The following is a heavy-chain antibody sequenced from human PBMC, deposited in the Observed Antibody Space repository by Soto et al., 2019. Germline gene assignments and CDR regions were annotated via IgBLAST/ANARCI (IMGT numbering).Heavy chain of an antibody. J-gene: IGHJ6*03. CDR2: INPGDSET. CDR3: ARHENFLWVPPIQSPDADMAVSGSNYYHMDV. Sequence: PGESLKISCKGTGYNFSRYWIGWVRQMPGKGLEWMGVINPGDSETRYSPSFQGHVTITVDKSISTAYLQWSSLKAPDTAMYYCARHENFLWVPPIQSPDADMAVSGSNYYHMDVWGKGTTVTVSS. V-gene: IGHV5-51*01. D-gene: IGHD6-19*01. CDR1: GYNFSRYW.